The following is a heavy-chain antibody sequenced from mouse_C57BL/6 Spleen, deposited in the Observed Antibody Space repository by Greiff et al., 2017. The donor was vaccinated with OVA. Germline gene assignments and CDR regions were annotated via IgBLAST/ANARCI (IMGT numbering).Heavy chain of an antibody. V-gene: IGHV5-16*01. J-gene: IGHJ4*01. Sequence: EVKVVESEGGLVQPGSSIKLSCTASGFTFSDYYMAWVRQVPEKGLEWVANINYDGSSTYYLDSLKSRFIISRDNAKNILYLQMSSLKSEDTATYYCARDRLGYAMDYWGQGTSVTVSS. CDR3: ARDRLGYAMDY. CDR2: INYDGSST. CDR1: GFTFSDYY. D-gene: IGHD1-2*01.